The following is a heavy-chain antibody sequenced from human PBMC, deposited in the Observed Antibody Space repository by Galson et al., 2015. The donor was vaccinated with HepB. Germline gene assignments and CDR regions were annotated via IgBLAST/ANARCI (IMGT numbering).Heavy chain of an antibody. J-gene: IGHJ4*02. CDR1: GFTVSSNY. CDR3: ARDLPEDDYVWGSLEN. V-gene: IGHV3-66*01. Sequence: SLRLSCAASGFTVSSNYMSWVRQAPGKGLEWVSVIYSGGSTYYADSVKGRFTISRDNSKNTLYLQMNSLRAEDTAVYYCARDLPEDDYVWGSLENWGQGTLVTVSS. CDR2: IYSGGST. D-gene: IGHD3-16*01.